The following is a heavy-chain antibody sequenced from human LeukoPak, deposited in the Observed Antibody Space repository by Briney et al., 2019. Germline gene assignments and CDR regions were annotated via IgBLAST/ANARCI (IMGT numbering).Heavy chain of an antibody. D-gene: IGHD6-19*01. CDR2: ISYDGSNK. J-gene: IGHJ4*02. V-gene: IGHV3-30-3*01. Sequence: GGSLRLSCAASGFTFSSYAMHWVRQAPGKGLEWVAVISYDGSNKYYADSVKGRFTISRDNSKNTLYLQMNSLRAEDTAVYYCASNPRGGSGWYHWGQGTLVTVSS. CDR1: GFTFSSYA. CDR3: ASNPRGGSGWYH.